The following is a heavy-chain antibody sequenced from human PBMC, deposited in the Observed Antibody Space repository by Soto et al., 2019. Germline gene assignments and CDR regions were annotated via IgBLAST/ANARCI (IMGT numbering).Heavy chain of an antibody. Sequence: EVQLVESGGGLIQPGGSLRLSCAASGFTFSSNDMNWVRPAPGKGLEWVSLIYSGGSTYYADSVKGRFTISRDNSKATLYLQMSRLRAGDTAVNYCATSPLLPGAPWGSGTGVTVSS. V-gene: IGHV3-53*01. CDR3: ATSPLLPGAP. D-gene: IGHD3-22*01. CDR2: IYSGGST. J-gene: IGHJ3*01. CDR1: GFTFSSND.